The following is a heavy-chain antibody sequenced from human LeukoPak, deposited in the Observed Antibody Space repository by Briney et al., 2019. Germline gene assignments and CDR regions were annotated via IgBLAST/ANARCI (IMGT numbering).Heavy chain of an antibody. CDR3: ARTHYYDSSGYYYVLWFDP. Sequence: SETLSLTCTVSGGSISGYYWSWIRQPPGKGLEWIGYIYYSGSTNYNPSLKSRVTISVDTSKNQFSLKLSSVTAADTAVYYCARTHYYDSSGYYYVLWFDPWGQGTLVTVSS. V-gene: IGHV4-59*08. CDR1: GGSISGYY. J-gene: IGHJ5*02. D-gene: IGHD3-22*01. CDR2: IYYSGST.